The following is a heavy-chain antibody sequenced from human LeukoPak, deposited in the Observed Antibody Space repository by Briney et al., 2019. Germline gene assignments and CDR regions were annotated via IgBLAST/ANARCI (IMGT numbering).Heavy chain of an antibody. J-gene: IGHJ3*02. D-gene: IGHD1-26*01. V-gene: IGHV3-30*02. Sequence: GGSLRLSCAASGFTFTNYGMYWVRQAPGKGLEWVAFIRYDGSNKYYADSVKGRFTISRDNSENTLYLQMNSLRAEDTAVYYCARDPIPGSGYSGSSNGALDIWGQGTMVTVSS. CDR1: GFTFTNYG. CDR3: ARDPIPGSGYSGSSNGALDI. CDR2: IRYDGSNK.